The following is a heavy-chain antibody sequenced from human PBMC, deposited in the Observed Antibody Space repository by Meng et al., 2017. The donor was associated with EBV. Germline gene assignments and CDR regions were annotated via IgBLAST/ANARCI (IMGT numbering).Heavy chain of an antibody. J-gene: IGHJ4*02. CDR1: VYTFTSYG. V-gene: IGHV1-18*01. Sequence: HVHLGRSGAWVRVHGTSVKVSCKLAVYTFTSYGISGVRKAPGQGLEWMGWLSAYNGNTNYAQKLQGRVTMTTDTSTSTAYMELRSLRSDDTAVYYCARGLDYFDYWGQGTLVTVSS. CDR2: LSAYNGNT. CDR3: ARGLDYFDY.